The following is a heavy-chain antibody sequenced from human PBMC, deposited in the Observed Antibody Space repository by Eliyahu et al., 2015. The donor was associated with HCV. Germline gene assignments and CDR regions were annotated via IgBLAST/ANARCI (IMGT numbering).Heavy chain of an antibody. Sequence: QVQLQESGPGLVKPSETLSLTCXXSGGSXXPYYWXWIRQPPGKGLEWIGYIHYSGSTNYTPXLKSRVTISLDTSKNQFSLNLTSVTAADTAVYYCASGGGGIAVAGTGGWFDPWGQGTLVTVSS. J-gene: IGHJ5*02. D-gene: IGHD6-19*01. CDR2: IHYSGST. CDR3: ASGGGGIAVAGTGGWFDP. CDR1: GGSXXPYY. V-gene: IGHV4-59*01.